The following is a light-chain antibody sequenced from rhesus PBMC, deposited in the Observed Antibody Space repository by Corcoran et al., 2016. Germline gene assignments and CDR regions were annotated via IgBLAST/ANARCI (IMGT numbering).Light chain of an antibody. V-gene: IGLV2-38*01. CDR2: DLN. Sequence: QSALTQPPSVSKSLGQSVTISCTGTNSDIGAYNGVSWYQQYSGTAPRLLIYDLNTRPSGVSDRFSGSKSGNTASLTISGLKGEDEAHYYCCSDRSGSTYIFGSGTRLTVL. CDR3: CSDRSGSTYI. J-gene: IGLJ1*01. CDR1: NSDIGAYNG.